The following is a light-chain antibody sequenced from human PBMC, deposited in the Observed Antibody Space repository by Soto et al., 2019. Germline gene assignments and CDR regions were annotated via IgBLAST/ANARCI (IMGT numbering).Light chain of an antibody. CDR3: GADHGSGSNFVYVV. J-gene: IGLJ2*01. CDR2: VGTGGSVG. V-gene: IGLV9-49*01. Sequence: QTVVTQPPSASASLGASVTLTCTLSSGYSNYKVDWYQQRPGKGPRFVMRVGTGGSVGSKGDGIPDRFSVLGSGLNRYLTIQNIQEEDESDYHCGADHGSGSNFVYVVFGGGTQLTVL. CDR1: SGYSNYK.